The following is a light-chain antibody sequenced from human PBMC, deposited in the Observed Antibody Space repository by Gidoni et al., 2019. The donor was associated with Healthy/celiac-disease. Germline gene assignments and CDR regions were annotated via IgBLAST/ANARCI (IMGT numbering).Light chain of an antibody. J-gene: IGKJ1*01. CDR3: QQLNSYPWT. V-gene: IGKV1-9*01. Sequence: DIQLTQSPSFLSASVGDRVTIPCRASQGISSYLAWYQQKPGKAPKLLIYAASTLQSGVPSRFSGRGSGTEFTLTISSLQLEDFATYYCQQLNSYPWTFGKGTKVEIK. CDR2: AAS. CDR1: QGISSY.